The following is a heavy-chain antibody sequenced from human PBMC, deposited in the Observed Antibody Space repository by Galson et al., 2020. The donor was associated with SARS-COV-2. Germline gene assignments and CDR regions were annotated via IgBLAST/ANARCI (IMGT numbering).Heavy chain of an antibody. Sequence: GGSLRLSCAVSGFTFNIYSMNWVRHVPGKGLEWVSAISSGGDYIYYADSVKGRFTISRDNAKNSLYLQMNSLRAEDTAIYYCARDASWAMFGMDVWGQGTAVTVSS. J-gene: IGHJ6*02. D-gene: IGHD1-26*01. V-gene: IGHV3-21*01. CDR1: GFTFNIYS. CDR3: ARDASWAMFGMDV. CDR2: ISSGGDYI.